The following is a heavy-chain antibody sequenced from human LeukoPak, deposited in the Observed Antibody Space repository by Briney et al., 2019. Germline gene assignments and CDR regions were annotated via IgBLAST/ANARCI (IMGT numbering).Heavy chain of an antibody. V-gene: IGHV4-4*02. J-gene: IGHJ5*02. CDR2: IYHSGST. Sequence: SETLSLTCAVSGGSISSSNWWSWVRQPPGKGLEWIGEIYHSGSTNYNPSLKSRVTISVDKSKNQFSLKLSSVTAADTAVYYCATGVFGGRSSWFDPWGQGTLVTVSS. CDR3: ATGVFGGRSSWFDP. CDR1: GGSISSSNW. D-gene: IGHD3-10*01.